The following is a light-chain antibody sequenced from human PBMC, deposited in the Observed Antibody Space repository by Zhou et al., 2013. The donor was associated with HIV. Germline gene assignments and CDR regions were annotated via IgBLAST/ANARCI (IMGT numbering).Light chain of an antibody. CDR1: QRLKFSD. V-gene: IGKV3-20*01. CDR3: QNYGRSPPLT. J-gene: IGKJ4*02. Sequence: IVLTQSPGTLSLSPGMRATLSCKTNQRLKFSDLAWYQQKPGRPPRLLIYSASSRAYGIPDRFSGSGFGTDFTLTISRLEPEDVATYYCQNYGRSPPLTFGGGTRVEIK. CDR2: SAS.